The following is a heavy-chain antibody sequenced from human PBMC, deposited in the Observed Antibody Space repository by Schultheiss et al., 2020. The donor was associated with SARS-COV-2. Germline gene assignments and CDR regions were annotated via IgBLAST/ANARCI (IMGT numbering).Heavy chain of an antibody. CDR3: ARVEYSSSYENWFDP. CDR1: GGSISSYY. Sequence: SETLSLTCTVSGGSISSYYWSWIRQPAGKGLEWIGRIYTSGSTNYNPSLKSRVTISVDTSKNQFSLKLSSVTAADTAVYYCARVEYSSSYENWFDPWGQGTLVTVSS. D-gene: IGHD6-13*01. CDR2: IYTSGST. J-gene: IGHJ5*02. V-gene: IGHV4-4*07.